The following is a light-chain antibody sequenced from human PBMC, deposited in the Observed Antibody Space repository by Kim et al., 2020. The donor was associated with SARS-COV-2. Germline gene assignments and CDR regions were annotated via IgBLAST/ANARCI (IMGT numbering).Light chain of an antibody. CDR1: RRIGGW. J-gene: IGKJ1*01. CDR2: KVS. Sequence: ASVGDRVTITCRASRRIGGWLAWYQQKPGEAHKLMIDKVSSLESGVPSKFSGTGYGTEFTLTISSLQPDDFATYYCHQYDSYPWTFGQGTKVDIK. CDR3: HQYDSYPWT. V-gene: IGKV1-5*03.